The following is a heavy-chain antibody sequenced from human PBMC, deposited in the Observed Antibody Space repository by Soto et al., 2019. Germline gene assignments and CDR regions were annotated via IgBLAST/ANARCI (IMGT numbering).Heavy chain of an antibody. Sequence: PGGSLRLSCAASGFTFSSYAMSWVRQAPGKGLEWVSAISGSGGSTYYADSVKGRFTISRDNSKNTLYLQMNSLRAEDTAVYYCAKLGPRVVPAAIAPMDVWGKGTTVTVSS. D-gene: IGHD2-2*01. CDR3: AKLGPRVVPAAIAPMDV. V-gene: IGHV3-23*01. CDR2: ISGSGGST. CDR1: GFTFSSYA. J-gene: IGHJ6*03.